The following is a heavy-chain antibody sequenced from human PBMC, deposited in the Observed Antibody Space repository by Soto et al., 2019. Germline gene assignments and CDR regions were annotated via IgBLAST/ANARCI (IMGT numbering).Heavy chain of an antibody. CDR3: ARAMRGKSGSSWYNY. CDR2: VNPNSGNT. CDR1: GYTFTSYD. J-gene: IGHJ4*02. V-gene: IGHV1-8*01. Sequence: QVQLVQSGAEVKKPGASVKVSCQASGYTFTSYDINWVRQATGQGLEWMGWVNPNSGNTGYAQKFQGRVTMTRTTSISTAYMERSSLRYEDTAVYYCARAMRGKSGSSWYNYWGQGPLVTVSS. D-gene: IGHD6-13*01.